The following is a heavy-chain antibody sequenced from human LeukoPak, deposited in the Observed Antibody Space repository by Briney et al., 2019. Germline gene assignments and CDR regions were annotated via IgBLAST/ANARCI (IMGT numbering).Heavy chain of an antibody. V-gene: IGHV3-53*01. J-gene: IGHJ4*02. CDR2: IYSGGST. Sequence: GGSLRLSCAASGFTVSSNYMSWVRQAPGKGLEWVSVIYSGGSTYYADSVKGRFTISRDNSKNTLYLQMNSLRAEDTAVYYCARIPIAAAGDFDYFDYWGQGTLVTVSS. D-gene: IGHD6-13*01. CDR1: GFTVSSNY. CDR3: ARIPIAAAGDFDYFDY.